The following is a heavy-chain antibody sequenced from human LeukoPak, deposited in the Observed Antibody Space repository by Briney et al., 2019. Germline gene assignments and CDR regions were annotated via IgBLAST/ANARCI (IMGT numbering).Heavy chain of an antibody. V-gene: IGHV4-34*01. D-gene: IGHD6-13*01. J-gene: IGHJ4*02. CDR1: GGSFSGYY. Sequence: SETLSLTCAVYGGSFSGYYWSWIRQPPGKGLEWIGEINHSGSTNYNPSLKSRVTISVDTSKNQFSLKLSSVTAADTAVYYCATSIAAAGSPTGYWGQGTLVTVSS. CDR2: INHSGST. CDR3: ATSIAAAGSPTGY.